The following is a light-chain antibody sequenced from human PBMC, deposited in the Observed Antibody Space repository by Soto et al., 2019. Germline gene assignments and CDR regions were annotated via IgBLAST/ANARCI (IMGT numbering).Light chain of an antibody. Sequence: QSALSQPPSVSGSPGQSVTISCTGTSGDVGVFNFVSWYQQHPGKAPKLMIYDVSKRPSGVPDRFSGSKSGNTASLTISGLQAEDEADYYCCSYAGTYTYVFGTGTKLTVL. CDR2: DVS. CDR3: CSYAGTYTYV. V-gene: IGLV2-11*01. CDR1: SGDVGVFNF. J-gene: IGLJ1*01.